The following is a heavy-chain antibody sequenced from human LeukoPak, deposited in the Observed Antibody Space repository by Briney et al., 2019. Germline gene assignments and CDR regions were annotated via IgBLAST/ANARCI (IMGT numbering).Heavy chain of an antibody. CDR1: GGSISSYY. D-gene: IGHD2-2*01. Sequence: PSETLSLTCTVSGGSISSYYWSWIRQPAGKGLEWIGRIYTSGSTNYNPSLKSRVTMSVDTSKNQFSLKLSSVTAADTAVYYCARDGCSSTSCYAHYYYYMDVWGKGTTVTVSS. CDR2: IYTSGST. CDR3: ARDGCSSTSCYAHYYYYMDV. V-gene: IGHV4-4*07. J-gene: IGHJ6*03.